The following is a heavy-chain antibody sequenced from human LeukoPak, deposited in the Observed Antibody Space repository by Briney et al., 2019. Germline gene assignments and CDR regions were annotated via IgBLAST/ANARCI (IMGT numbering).Heavy chain of an antibody. CDR3: ARARTMITFGGVRHAFDI. V-gene: IGHV1-69*04. D-gene: IGHD3-16*01. J-gene: IGHJ3*02. Sequence: SVKASCKASGGTFSSYAFNWVRQAPGQGLEWVGRIIPLLGVTNHAQKLQGRVTVTADPATNTAYMELSSLIPDDTAVYYCARARTMITFGGVRHAFDIWGQGTLVTVSS. CDR1: GGTFSSYA. CDR2: IIPLLGVT.